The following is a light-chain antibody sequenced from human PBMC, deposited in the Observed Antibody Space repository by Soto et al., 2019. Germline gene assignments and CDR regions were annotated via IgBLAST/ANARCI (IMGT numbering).Light chain of an antibody. CDR1: SSNIGAGYA. J-gene: IGLJ2*01. CDR3: QSYDNSHDWDVI. Sequence: QAVVTQPPSVSGAPGQRVTISCTGSSSNIGAGYAVHWYQQRPGTAPKLLISDSDNRPSGVPDRFSGSKSGTSASLAITGLQAEDEADYYCQSYDNSHDWDVIFGGGTKLTFL. V-gene: IGLV1-40*01. CDR2: DSD.